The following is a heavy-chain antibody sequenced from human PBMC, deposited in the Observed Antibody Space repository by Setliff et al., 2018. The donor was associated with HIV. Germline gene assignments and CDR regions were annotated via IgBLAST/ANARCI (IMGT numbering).Heavy chain of an antibody. J-gene: IGHJ4*02. CDR1: GFTFSSYG. CDR2: ISGSADST. D-gene: IGHD3-22*01. Sequence: GGSLRLSCAASGFTFSSYGMNWVRQAPGKGLEWVSAISGSADSTYYAHSVRGRFTISRDNSKNTLYLQMNSLRAEDTAVYYCVKGFPRRYLDSSGYYYFDYWGLGTLVTVSS. V-gene: IGHV3-23*01. CDR3: VKGFPRRYLDSSGYYYFDY.